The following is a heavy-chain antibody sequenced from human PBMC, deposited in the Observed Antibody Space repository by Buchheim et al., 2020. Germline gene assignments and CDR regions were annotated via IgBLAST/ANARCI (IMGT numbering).Heavy chain of an antibody. CDR3: ARDPLLNGGTLDY. V-gene: IGHV3-74*01. J-gene: IGHJ4*02. CDR1: GFTFSDLW. Sequence: EVQLVESGGGLVQPGGSLRLSCAASGFTFSDLWMHWVRQTPGKGLMWVSRINSDGSSTIYGESVKGRFTVSRDNAKNTLYLQMNSLRDEDTGVYYCARDPLLNGGTLDYWGQGT. D-gene: IGHD1-1*01. CDR2: INSDGSST.